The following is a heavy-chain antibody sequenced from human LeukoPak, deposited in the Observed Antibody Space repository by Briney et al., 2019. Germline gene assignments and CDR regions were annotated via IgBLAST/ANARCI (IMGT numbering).Heavy chain of an antibody. D-gene: IGHD3-3*02. CDR2: IYSGGST. J-gene: IGHJ4*02. Sequence: GGSLRLSCAASGFTVSSNYMSWVRQAPGKGLEWVSVIYSGGSTYYADSVKGRFTISRDNSKNTLYLQMNSLRAEDTAVYYCARDEHFHPSLVYWGRGTLVTVSS. V-gene: IGHV3-53*01. CDR1: GFTVSSNY. CDR3: ARDEHFHPSLVY.